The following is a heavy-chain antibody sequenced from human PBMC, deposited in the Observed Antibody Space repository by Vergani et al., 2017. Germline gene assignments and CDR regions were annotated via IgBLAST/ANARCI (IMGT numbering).Heavy chain of an antibody. V-gene: IGHV3-48*02. CDR1: GFDFSSYI. Sequence: QLVESGGGWVQPGGSLRLSCVVSGFDFSSYIMNWVRQAPGKGLEWVSFVSTGTKSQSYAESVKGRFTISRDSAKNSLYLQMDSLRDEDTAVYYCAREYSSTSGRAFDFWGQGTKVTVSS. D-gene: IGHD2-2*01. J-gene: IGHJ3*01. CDR2: VSTGTKSQ. CDR3: AREYSSTSGRAFDF.